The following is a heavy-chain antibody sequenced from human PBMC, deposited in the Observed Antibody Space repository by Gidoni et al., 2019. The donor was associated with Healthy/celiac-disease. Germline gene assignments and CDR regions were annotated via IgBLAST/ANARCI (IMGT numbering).Heavy chain of an antibody. CDR3: AKRALKGYSSGWYLLFDY. J-gene: IGHJ4*02. V-gene: IGHV3-23*01. Sequence: EVQLLESGGGLVQPGGSLRLSCTASGFTFSSYARGWVRQAPGKGLEWVSAISGSGGSTYYADSVKGRFTISRDNSKNTLYLQMNSLRAEDTAVYYCAKRALKGYSSGWYLLFDYWGQGTLVTVSS. CDR2: ISGSGGST. D-gene: IGHD6-19*01. CDR1: GFTFSSYA.